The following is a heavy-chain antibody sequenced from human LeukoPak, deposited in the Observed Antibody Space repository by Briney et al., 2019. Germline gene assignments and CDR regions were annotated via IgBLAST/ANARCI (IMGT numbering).Heavy chain of an antibody. Sequence: NPSETLSLTCAVSGYSISSGYYWGWIRQPPGKGLEWIGSIYHSGSTYYNPSLKSRVTISVDTSKNQFSLKLSSVTAADTAVYYCASSDFWSGLEFDYWGQGTLVTVSS. D-gene: IGHD3-3*01. CDR1: GYSISSGYY. CDR2: IYHSGST. J-gene: IGHJ4*02. V-gene: IGHV4-38-2*01. CDR3: ASSDFWSGLEFDY.